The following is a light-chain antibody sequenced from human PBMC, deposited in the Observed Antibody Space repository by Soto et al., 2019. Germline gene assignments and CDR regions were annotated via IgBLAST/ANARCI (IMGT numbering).Light chain of an antibody. V-gene: IGKV3-15*01. CDR1: QSVLSN. Sequence: EIVMTQSPATLSVSPGERATLSCRASQSVLSNLAWYQQKHGQAPRLLIYGAFTRATDIPGRFSGSGSGTEFNLTISSLQSEDFAVYYCQQYNNWPITFGQGTRLEIK. CDR2: GAF. CDR3: QQYNNWPIT. J-gene: IGKJ5*01.